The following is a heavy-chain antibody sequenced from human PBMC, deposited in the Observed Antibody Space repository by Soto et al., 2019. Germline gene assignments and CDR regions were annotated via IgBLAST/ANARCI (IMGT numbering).Heavy chain of an antibody. CDR3: AKVXXXXXXXYYYGMDV. CDR1: RVTFSKFI. CDR2: IIPIFGTA. V-gene: IGHV1-69*01. J-gene: IGHJ6*02. Sequence: QVPLEQSGGEVKKPGSSVKVSCKASRVTFSKFIVTWVRQAPGLGLEWVGGIIPIFGTANYAQKFQGRVTITADESTSTSYMEVNNLRSEDTAVYXCAKVXXXXXXXYYYGMDVWGQGTTVTVSS.